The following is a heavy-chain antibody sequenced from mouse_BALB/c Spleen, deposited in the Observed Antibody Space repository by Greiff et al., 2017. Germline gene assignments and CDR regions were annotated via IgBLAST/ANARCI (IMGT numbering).Heavy chain of an antibody. CDR2: IRLKSDNYAT. V-gene: IGHV6-6*02. J-gene: IGHJ4*01. CDR3: TTLYYGRGYAMDY. D-gene: IGHD1-1*01. CDR1: GFTFSSYW. Sequence: DVKLVESGGGLVQPGGSMKLSCVASGFTFSSYWMSWVRQSPEKGLEWVAEIRLKSDNYATHYAESVKGKFTISRDDSKSRLYLQMNSLRAEDTGIYYCTTLYYGRGYAMDYWGQGTSVTVSS.